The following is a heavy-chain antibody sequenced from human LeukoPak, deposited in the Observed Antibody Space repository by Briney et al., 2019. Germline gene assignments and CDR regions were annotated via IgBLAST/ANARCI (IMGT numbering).Heavy chain of an antibody. CDR3: ARTRPQDHSTSYMDV. J-gene: IGHJ6*03. V-gene: IGHV4-59*08. D-gene: IGHD1-14*01. CDR2: IFYSGTT. CDR1: GDSISSDY. Sequence: PSETLSLTCNVSGDSISSDYWSGIPQPPGKSLEWIVFIFYSGTTNYNPALRSRVTISVDASKNQFSQKLSSVTAADTVVYYCARTRPQDHSTSYMDVWGKGITVTVSS.